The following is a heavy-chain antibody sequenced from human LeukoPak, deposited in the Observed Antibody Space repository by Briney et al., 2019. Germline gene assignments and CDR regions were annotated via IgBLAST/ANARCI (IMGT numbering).Heavy chain of an antibody. CDR1: GVSLSSTSHY. Sequence: SETLSLTCTVSGVSLSSTSHYWGWIRQPPGKGLEWIGTIHYSGNFYYNPSLKSRVTISVDTSKNQFSLKLSSVTAADTAVYYCAIIAAAAPLFDYWGQGTLVTVSS. D-gene: IGHD6-13*01. CDR3: AIIAAAAPLFDY. CDR2: IHYSGNF. V-gene: IGHV4-39*07. J-gene: IGHJ4*02.